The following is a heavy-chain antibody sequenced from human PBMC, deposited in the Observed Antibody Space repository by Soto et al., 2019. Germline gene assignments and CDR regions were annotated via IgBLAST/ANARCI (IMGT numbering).Heavy chain of an antibody. Sequence: PGESLKISCKGSGYSFTSYWIGWVRQMPVKGLEWMGIIYPGDSDTRYSPSFQGQVTISADKSISTAYLQWSSLKASDTAMYYCARHETYYYDSSGYPDISAQGTMVTVSS. V-gene: IGHV5-51*01. D-gene: IGHD3-22*01. CDR1: GYSFTSYW. J-gene: IGHJ3*02. CDR2: IYPGDSDT. CDR3: ARHETYYYDSSGYPDI.